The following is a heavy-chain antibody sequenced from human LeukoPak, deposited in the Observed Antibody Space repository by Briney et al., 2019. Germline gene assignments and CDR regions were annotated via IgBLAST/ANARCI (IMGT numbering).Heavy chain of an antibody. D-gene: IGHD5-24*01. CDR3: ARERDGRFFDY. V-gene: IGHV3-7*01. CDR2: INQDGSEK. CDR1: GLIFGSYW. J-gene: IGHJ4*02. Sequence: PGGSLRLSCAVSGLIFGSYWMSLVRQAPGKGLEWVANINQDGSEKYFVDSVKGRFTISRDNAKNSLHLQMNTLRAEDTAVYYCARERDGRFFDYWGQGTLVTVSS.